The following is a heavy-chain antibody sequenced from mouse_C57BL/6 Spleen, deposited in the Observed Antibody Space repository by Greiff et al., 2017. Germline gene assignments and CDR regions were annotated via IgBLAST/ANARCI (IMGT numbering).Heavy chain of an antibody. CDR3: ARGAKMDSSGYYFDY. V-gene: IGHV14-3*01. CDR2: IDPANGNT. CDR1: GFNIKNTY. Sequence: VQLQQSVAELVRPGASVKLSCTASGFNIKNTYMHWVKQRPEQGLEWIGRIDPANGNTKYAPKFQGEATITADTSSNTAYLQLSSLTSEDTAIYYCARGAKMDSSGYYFDYWGQGTTLTVSS. D-gene: IGHD3-2*02. J-gene: IGHJ2*01.